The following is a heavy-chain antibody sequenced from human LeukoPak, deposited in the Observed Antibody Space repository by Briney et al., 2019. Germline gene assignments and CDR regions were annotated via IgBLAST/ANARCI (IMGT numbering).Heavy chain of an antibody. V-gene: IGHV4-34*01. CDR3: ARRKWELNYYFDY. J-gene: IGHJ4*02. D-gene: IGHD1-26*01. Sequence: PSETLSLTCAVYGGSFSGYYWSWIRQPPGKGLEWIGEINHSGSTNYNPSLKSRVTISVDTSKNQFSLKLSSVTAADTAVYYCARRKWELNYYFDYWGQGTLVTVSS. CDR1: GGSFSGYY. CDR2: INHSGST.